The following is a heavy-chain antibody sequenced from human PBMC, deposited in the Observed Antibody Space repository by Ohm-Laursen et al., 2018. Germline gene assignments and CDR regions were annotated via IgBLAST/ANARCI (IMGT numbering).Heavy chain of an antibody. D-gene: IGHD4-23*01. Sequence: GASVKVSCKASGYTFTHDYIHWVRQAPGQGLEWIGIIRFGSGSTTYTQKIQDRVTMTRDTSTSTVYMEVSSLRSEDTAMYYCARVGGNWMFDYWGQGTLVTVSS. V-gene: IGHV1-46*01. J-gene: IGHJ4*02. CDR3: ARVGGNWMFDY. CDR1: GYTFTHDY. CDR2: IRFGSGST.